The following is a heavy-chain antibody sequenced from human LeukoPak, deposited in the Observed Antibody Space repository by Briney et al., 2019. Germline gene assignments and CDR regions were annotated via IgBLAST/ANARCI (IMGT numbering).Heavy chain of an antibody. CDR2: INHSGST. CDR3: ARVLEGSSGQHWYFDL. V-gene: IGHV4-34*01. D-gene: IGHD6-19*01. Sequence: SETLSLTCAVSGGSFSGYYWSWIRQPPGKGLEWIGEINHSGSTNYNPSLKRRVTISVDTSKNQFSLRLSSVTAADTAVYYCARVLEGSSGQHWYFDLWGRGTLVTVSS. J-gene: IGHJ2*01. CDR1: GGSFSGYY.